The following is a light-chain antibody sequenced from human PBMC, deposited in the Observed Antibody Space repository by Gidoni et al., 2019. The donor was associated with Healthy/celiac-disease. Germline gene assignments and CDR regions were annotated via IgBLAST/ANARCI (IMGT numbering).Light chain of an antibody. CDR2: WNE. J-gene: IGLJ3*02. V-gene: IGLV1-47*01. Sequence: QSVLTQPPSASGTPGQRVTISCSGSSSNIGSNYVYWYQQLPGTAPKLLIYWNEQRPSGVPDRFSGSKSGTSASLAISGLRSEDEADYYCAAWDDSLSVWVFGGGTKLTVL. CDR1: SSNIGSNY. CDR3: AAWDDSLSVWV.